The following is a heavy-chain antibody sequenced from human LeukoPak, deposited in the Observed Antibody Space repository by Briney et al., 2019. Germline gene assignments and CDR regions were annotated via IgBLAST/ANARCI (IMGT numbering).Heavy chain of an antibody. D-gene: IGHD3-10*01. J-gene: IGHJ4*02. CDR2: IYPGDSDT. Sequence: GESLKISCKGSGYSFTSYWIGWVRQMPGKGLEWMGIIYPGDSDTRYSPSFRGQVTISADKSISTAYLHWSSLKVSDTAMYYCTSSPYDGSGSRWGQGTLVTVSS. CDR1: GYSFTSYW. V-gene: IGHV5-51*01. CDR3: TSSPYDGSGSR.